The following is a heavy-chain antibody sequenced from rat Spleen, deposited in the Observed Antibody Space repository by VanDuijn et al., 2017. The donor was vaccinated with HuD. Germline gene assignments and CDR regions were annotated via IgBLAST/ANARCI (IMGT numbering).Heavy chain of an antibody. D-gene: IGHD4-3*01. Sequence: EVQLAESGGGLVQPGRSMKLSCTALGFTFSNYYMAWVRQAPTKGLEWVASISNGGGNTYYRDSVKGRFTISRDNAKSTLYLQMDSLRSEDTATYYGAGRVSGYDVMDVWGQGASVTVSS. CDR3: AGRVSGYDVMDV. CDR1: GFTFSNYY. J-gene: IGHJ4*01. CDR2: ISNGGGNT. V-gene: IGHV5-25*01.